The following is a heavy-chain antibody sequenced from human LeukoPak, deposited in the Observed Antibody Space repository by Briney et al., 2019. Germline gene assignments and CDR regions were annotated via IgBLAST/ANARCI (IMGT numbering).Heavy chain of an antibody. CDR2: IWYDGSNK. Sequence: PGRSLRPSCAASGFTFSSYGMHWVRQAPGKGLEWVAVIWYDGSNKYYADSVKGRFTISRDNSKNTVYLQMNSLRAEDTAMYYCARAYSGSYDRLDYWGQGTLVTVSS. CDR3: ARAYSGSYDRLDY. V-gene: IGHV3-33*01. CDR1: GFTFSSYG. J-gene: IGHJ4*02. D-gene: IGHD1-26*01.